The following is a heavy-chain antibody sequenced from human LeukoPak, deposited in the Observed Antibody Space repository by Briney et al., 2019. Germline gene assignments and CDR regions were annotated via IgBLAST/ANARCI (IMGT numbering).Heavy chain of an antibody. Sequence: GGSLRLSCTASRFTLGDYVMSWFPEAPGKGRGWGGFIRSKAYGGTTAYAASMKGRFTISRDDSQSIAYLQMNSLKTEETAVYYCPRARTDFFPFDYWGQGALVTVS. CDR1: RFTLGDYV. V-gene: IGHV3-49*03. CDR2: IRSKAYGGTT. J-gene: IGHJ4*02. D-gene: IGHD2/OR15-2a*01. CDR3: PRARTDFFPFDY.